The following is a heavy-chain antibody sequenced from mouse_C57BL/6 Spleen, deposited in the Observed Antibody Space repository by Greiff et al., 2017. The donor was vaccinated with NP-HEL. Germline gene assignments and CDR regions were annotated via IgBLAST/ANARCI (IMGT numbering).Heavy chain of an antibody. CDR3: ARYPLDGYYPYYFDY. J-gene: IGHJ2*01. CDR1: GYAFSSSW. D-gene: IGHD2-3*01. V-gene: IGHV1-82*01. Sequence: VKLLESGPELVKPGASVKISCKASGYAFSSSWMNWVKQRPGKGLEWIGRIYPGDGDTNYNGKFKGKATLTADKSSSTAYMQLSSLTSEDSAVYFCARYPLDGYYPYYFDYWGQGTTLTVSS. CDR2: IYPGDGDT.